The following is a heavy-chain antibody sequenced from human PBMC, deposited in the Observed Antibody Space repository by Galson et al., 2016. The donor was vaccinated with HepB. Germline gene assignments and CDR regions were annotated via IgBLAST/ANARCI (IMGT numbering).Heavy chain of an antibody. CDR1: GFTFGRYW. D-gene: IGHD1-26*01. Sequence: SLRLSCAASGFTFGRYWMHWVRQAPGKGLEWVARPNNDGTSTTYADSVKGRFTISRDNTKNTLYLHMDTLRPEDTALYYRARDPGSFFDYWGQGSLVTVSS. V-gene: IGHV3-74*01. CDR3: ARDPGSFFDY. J-gene: IGHJ4*01. CDR2: PNNDGTST.